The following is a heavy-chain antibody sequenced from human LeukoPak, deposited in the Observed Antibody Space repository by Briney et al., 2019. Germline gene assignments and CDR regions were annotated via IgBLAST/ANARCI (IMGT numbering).Heavy chain of an antibody. V-gene: IGHV4-39*07. CDR2: IYYSGST. CDR3: ARDLEAGTPDYYDSSGYPGY. J-gene: IGHJ4*02. CDR1: GGSISSSSYY. Sequence: SETLSLTCTVSGGSISSSSYYWGWIRQPPGKGLEWIGSIYYSGSTYYNPSLKSRVTISVDTSKNQFSLKLSSVTAADTAVYYCARDLEAGTPDYYDSSGYPGYWGQGTLVTVSS. D-gene: IGHD3-22*01.